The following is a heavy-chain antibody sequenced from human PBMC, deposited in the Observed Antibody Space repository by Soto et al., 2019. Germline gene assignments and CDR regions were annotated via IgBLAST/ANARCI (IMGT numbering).Heavy chain of an antibody. CDR1: GFTFSSYA. D-gene: IGHD3-22*01. Sequence: LRLSCAASGFTFSSYAMSWVRQAPGKGLEWVSAISGSGGSTYYADSVKGRFTISRDNSKNTLYLQMNSLRAEDTAVYYCAKWPSDYDSSGYYYGYWGQGTLVTVSS. J-gene: IGHJ4*02. CDR2: ISGSGGST. V-gene: IGHV3-23*01. CDR3: AKWPSDYDSSGYYYGY.